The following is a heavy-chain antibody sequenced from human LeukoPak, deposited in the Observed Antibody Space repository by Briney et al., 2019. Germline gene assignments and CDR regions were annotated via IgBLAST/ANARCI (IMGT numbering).Heavy chain of an antibody. CDR1: GFTFSSYA. Sequence: PGGSLRLSCAASGFTFSSYAMSWVRQAPGKGLGWVSAISGSGGSTYYADSVKGRFTISRDNSKNTLYLQMNSLRAEDTAVYYCAKDHNSNDYGDYADAFDIWGQGTMVTVSS. CDR2: ISGSGGST. D-gene: IGHD4-17*01. CDR3: AKDHNSNDYGDYADAFDI. J-gene: IGHJ3*02. V-gene: IGHV3-23*01.